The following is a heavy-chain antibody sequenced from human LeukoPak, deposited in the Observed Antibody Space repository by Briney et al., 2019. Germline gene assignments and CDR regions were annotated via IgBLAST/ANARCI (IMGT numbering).Heavy chain of an antibody. V-gene: IGHV4-34*01. D-gene: IGHD3-3*01. CDR3: ASQFWSGFY. CDR2: INHSGST. Sequence: SETLSLTCAVYGGSFSGYYWSWIRQPPGKGLEWIGEINHSGSTNYNPSLKSRVTISVDTSKNQISLKLSSVTAADTAVYYCASQFWSGFYWGQGTLVTVSS. CDR1: GGSFSGYY. J-gene: IGHJ4*02.